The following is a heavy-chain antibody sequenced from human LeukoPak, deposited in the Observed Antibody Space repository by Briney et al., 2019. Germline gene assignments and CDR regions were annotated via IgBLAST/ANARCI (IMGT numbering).Heavy chain of an antibody. Sequence: GGSLRLSCAASGFTFSSYAMSWVRQAPGKGLEWVSGVKSNGAGINYADSAEGRFTISRDNSKNTLFLQMNSLRAEDTAVYYCAKSFYDPWDYWGQGTLVTVSS. CDR2: VKSNGAGI. CDR1: GFTFSSYA. D-gene: IGHD5/OR15-5a*01. V-gene: IGHV3-23*01. CDR3: AKSFYDPWDY. J-gene: IGHJ4*02.